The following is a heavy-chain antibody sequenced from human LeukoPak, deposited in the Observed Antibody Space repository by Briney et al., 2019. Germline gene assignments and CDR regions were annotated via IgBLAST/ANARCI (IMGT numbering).Heavy chain of an antibody. Sequence: ASVKVSCKASGYTFSSYDISWVRQAPGQGLEWMGWINPNSGGTNYAQKLQGRVTMTRDTSISTAYMELSRLRSDDTAVYYCARGFVVVPAAPPYYYYYMDVWGKGTTVTVSS. V-gene: IGHV1-2*02. J-gene: IGHJ6*03. CDR1: GYTFSSYD. CDR3: ARGFVVVPAAPPYYYYYMDV. CDR2: INPNSGGT. D-gene: IGHD2-2*01.